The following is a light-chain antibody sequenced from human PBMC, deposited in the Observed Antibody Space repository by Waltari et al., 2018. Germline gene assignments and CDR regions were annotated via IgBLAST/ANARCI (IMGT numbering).Light chain of an antibody. Sequence: SYVLTQPPSVSLAPGQTAIITCGGDNIESTSVHWYQLQPGQAPVLVMFYDSDRPPGIPDRFSGSNSGNTATLTISRVEDDDEADYFCQVWDDSNNSGVFGGGTKLTVL. CDR1: NIESTS. J-gene: IGLJ2*01. V-gene: IGLV3-21*04. CDR2: YDS. CDR3: QVWDDSNNSGV.